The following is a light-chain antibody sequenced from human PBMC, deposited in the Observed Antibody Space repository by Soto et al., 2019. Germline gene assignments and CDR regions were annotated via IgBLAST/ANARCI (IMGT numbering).Light chain of an antibody. J-gene: IGKJ2*01. CDR2: AAS. Sequence: DIQMTQSPSSLSASVGDRVTITCRASQGISNYLAWYQQKSGQVPKLLIYAASTLQSGLPSRFSGSESGTDFTLTISSLQPEDVETYYCQNYNSAPYTFGQGSKLEIK. CDR1: QGISNY. CDR3: QNYNSAPYT. V-gene: IGKV1-27*01.